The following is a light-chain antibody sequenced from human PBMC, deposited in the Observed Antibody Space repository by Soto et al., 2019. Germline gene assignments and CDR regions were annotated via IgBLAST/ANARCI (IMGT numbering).Light chain of an antibody. Sequence: IGLTHSPAILTVSPGERATLSCRASQIISRSLAWYPQKPGQAPRLLISDASTRATGIPARFSGSGSGTEFTLTISSLQSEDFALYYCHQYTSWPPGTLGQGTNVDIK. J-gene: IGKJ2*01. CDR3: HQYTSWPPGT. CDR2: DAS. CDR1: QIISRS. V-gene: IGKV3-15*01.